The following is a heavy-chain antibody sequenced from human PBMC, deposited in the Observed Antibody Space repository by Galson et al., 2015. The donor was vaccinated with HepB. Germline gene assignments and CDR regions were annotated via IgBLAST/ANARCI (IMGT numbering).Heavy chain of an antibody. D-gene: IGHD5-18*01. CDR3: TRHPGYSYGGYYYYYCIDV. CDR2: IRSDANSYSS. CDR1: GFTFSGSA. V-gene: IGHV3-73*01. Sequence: SLRLSCAASGFTFSGSAMHWVRQASGKGLEWVGRIRSDANSYSSAYAASVKGRFTISRDESKNTACLQMNSLKAEDTAVYYCTRHPGYSYGGYYYYYCIDVWGQGTPVTVSS. J-gene: IGHJ6*02.